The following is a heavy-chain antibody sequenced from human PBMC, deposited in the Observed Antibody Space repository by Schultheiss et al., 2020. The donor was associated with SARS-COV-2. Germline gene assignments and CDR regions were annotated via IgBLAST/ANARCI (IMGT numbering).Heavy chain of an antibody. Sequence: ASVKVSCKASGYTFTSYGISWVRQAPGQGLEWMGWISAYNGNTNYAQKLQGRVTMTTDTSTSTAYMELRSLRSDDTAVYYCARDYYYDSSGYLAFDPWVQGTLVTVSS. CDR3: ARDYYYDSSGYLAFDP. V-gene: IGHV1-18*01. CDR1: GYTFTSYG. D-gene: IGHD3-22*01. CDR2: ISAYNGNT. J-gene: IGHJ5*02.